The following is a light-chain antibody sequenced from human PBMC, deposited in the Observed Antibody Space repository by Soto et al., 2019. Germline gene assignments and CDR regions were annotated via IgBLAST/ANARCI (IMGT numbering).Light chain of an antibody. Sequence: DIVMTQSPDSLAVSLGERATINCKSSQSVLYSSNNKNYLAWYQQKPGQPPQLLIYWASTRESGVPDRFSGSGSGADFTLTISSLQAEDVAVYYCQQYYSTPPFTFGPGTKVDI. CDR1: QSVLYSSNNKNY. V-gene: IGKV4-1*01. CDR3: QQYYSTPPFT. CDR2: WAS. J-gene: IGKJ3*01.